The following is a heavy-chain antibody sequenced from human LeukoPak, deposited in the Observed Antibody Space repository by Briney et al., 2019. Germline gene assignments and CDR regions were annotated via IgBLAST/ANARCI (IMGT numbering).Heavy chain of an antibody. CDR2: IIPIFGTA. V-gene: IGHV1-69*13. CDR3: ARGGIAAAGSFDY. Sequence: SVKVSCKASGYTFTSYYMHWVRQAPGQGLEWMGGIIPIFGTANYAQKFQGRVTITADESTSTAYMELSSLRSEDTAVYYCARGGIAAAGSFDYWGQGTLVTVSS. D-gene: IGHD6-13*01. CDR1: GYTFTSYY. J-gene: IGHJ4*02.